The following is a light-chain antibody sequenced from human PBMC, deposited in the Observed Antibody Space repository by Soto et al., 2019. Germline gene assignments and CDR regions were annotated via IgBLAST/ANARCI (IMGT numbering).Light chain of an antibody. V-gene: IGKV3-20*01. Sequence: EIVLTQSPGTLSLSPGERATLSCRASQSVSSSYLVWYQQKPGQAPRLLIYGASSRATGIPDRFSGSGSGTDFTLTISRLEPEDFAVYYCQQYGSSPPYTFGQGTKLEIK. CDR1: QSVSSSY. J-gene: IGKJ2*01. CDR2: GAS. CDR3: QQYGSSPPYT.